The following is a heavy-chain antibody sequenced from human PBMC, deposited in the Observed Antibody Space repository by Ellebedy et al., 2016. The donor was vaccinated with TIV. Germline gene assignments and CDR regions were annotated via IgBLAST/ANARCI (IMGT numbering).Heavy chain of an antibody. CDR2: IYYSGST. V-gene: IGHV4-59*01. Sequence: SETLSLXXTVSGGSISSYYWSWIRQPPGKGLEWIGYIYYSGSTNYNPSLKSRVTISVDTSKNQFSLKLSSVTAADTAVYYCARDGYSSSSDYGMDVWGQGTTVTVSS. D-gene: IGHD6-6*01. J-gene: IGHJ6*02. CDR3: ARDGYSSSSDYGMDV. CDR1: GGSISSYY.